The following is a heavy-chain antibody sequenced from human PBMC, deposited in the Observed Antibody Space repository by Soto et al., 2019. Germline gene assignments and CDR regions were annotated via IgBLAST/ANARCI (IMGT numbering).Heavy chain of an antibody. CDR3: ARAVSGSYATFDY. D-gene: IGHD1-26*01. Sequence: VASVKVSCKASGYTFTSYAMHWVRQAPGQRLEWMGWINAGNGNTKYSQKFQGRVTITRDTSASTAYMELSSLRSEDTAVYYCARAVSGSYATFDYWGQGTLVTVSS. J-gene: IGHJ4*02. CDR2: INAGNGNT. CDR1: GYTFTSYA. V-gene: IGHV1-3*01.